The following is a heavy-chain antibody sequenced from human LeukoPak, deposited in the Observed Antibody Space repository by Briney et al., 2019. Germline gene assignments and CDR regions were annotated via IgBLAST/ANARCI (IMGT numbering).Heavy chain of an antibody. CDR1: GGSISSSSYY. CDR2: IYYSGST. D-gene: IGHD1-26*01. Sequence: PSETLSLTCSVSGGSISSSSYYWGWIRQPPGKGLEWIGNIYYSGSTYYNPSLKSRVIISVDTSKNQFSLKLSSVAAADTAVYYCARDLTGGSYAYWGQGTLVTVSS. V-gene: IGHV4-39*07. CDR3: ARDLTGGSYAY. J-gene: IGHJ4*02.